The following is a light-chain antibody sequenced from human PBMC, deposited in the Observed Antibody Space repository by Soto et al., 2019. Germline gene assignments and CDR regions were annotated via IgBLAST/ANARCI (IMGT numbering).Light chain of an antibody. Sequence: QSALTQPASVSGSPGQSITISCTGTSSDVGGYNYVSWYRQHPGKVPKLILYEVSYRPSGVSDRFSGSKSGNTASLTISGLQAEDEADYYCSSYAGSNNYVVFGGGTKLTVL. V-gene: IGLV2-14*01. J-gene: IGLJ2*01. CDR3: SSYAGSNNYVV. CDR2: EVS. CDR1: SSDVGGYNY.